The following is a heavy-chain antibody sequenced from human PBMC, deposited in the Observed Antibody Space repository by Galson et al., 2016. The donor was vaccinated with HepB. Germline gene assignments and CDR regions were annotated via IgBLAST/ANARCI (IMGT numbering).Heavy chain of an antibody. D-gene: IGHD6-13*01. CDR1: GFTVSRHY. V-gene: IGHV3-66*01. Sequence: SLRLSCAGSGFTVSRHYMSWVRQAPGKGLEWVSVIYSRGSAYYADSVKGRFAISRDNSNTTLYLQMNSLKAEDTAVYYCARDWGSSWCLHWGQGTLVTVSS. CDR2: IYSRGSA. CDR3: ARDWGSSWCLH. J-gene: IGHJ4*02.